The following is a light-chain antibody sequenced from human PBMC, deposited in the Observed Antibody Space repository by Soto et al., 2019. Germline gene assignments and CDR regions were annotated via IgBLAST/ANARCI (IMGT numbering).Light chain of an antibody. J-gene: IGLJ1*01. V-gene: IGLV2-14*01. CDR3: SSYTSSSTPYV. Sequence: QSALTQPASVSGSPVHSITISCTGTSSDVGGYNYVSWYQQHPVKAPKLMIYDVTNRPSGVSDRFSGSKSGNTASLTISGLQAEDEADYYCSSYTSSSTPYVFGTGTKVTVL. CDR1: SSDVGGYNY. CDR2: DVT.